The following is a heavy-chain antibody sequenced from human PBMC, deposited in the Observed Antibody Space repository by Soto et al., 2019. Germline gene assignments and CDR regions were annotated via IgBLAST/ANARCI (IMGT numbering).Heavy chain of an antibody. Sequence: QLKRQGPGPGLGKPSEPRSLTCPVPGASFSIYYWSWIRQPPGKGLEWIGYIYYSGSTNYNPSLKSRVTISVDTSKNQFSLELRSVTAADTAVYYCARDSVGSGYDWGQGTLVTVSS. V-gene: IGHV4-59*01. CDR1: GASFSIYY. CDR2: IYYSGST. D-gene: IGHD5-12*01. J-gene: IGHJ4*02. CDR3: ARDSVGSGYD.